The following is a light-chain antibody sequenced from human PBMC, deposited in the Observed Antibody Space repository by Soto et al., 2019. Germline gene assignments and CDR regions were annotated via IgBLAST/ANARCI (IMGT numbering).Light chain of an antibody. J-gene: IGKJ5*01. CDR2: DAS. V-gene: IGKV3-11*01. CDR1: QSVTSSY. CDR3: QQRDSWPIT. Sequence: EIVLTHSPGTLSLSPGERATLSCRASQSVTSSYLAWYQQKSGQAPRLLIYDASNRAAGIPARFSGSGFGTDFSRTINNLEPEDFAVYYCQQRDSWPITFGQGTRLEIK.